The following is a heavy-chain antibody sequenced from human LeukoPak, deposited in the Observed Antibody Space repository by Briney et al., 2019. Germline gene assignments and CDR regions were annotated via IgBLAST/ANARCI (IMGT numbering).Heavy chain of an antibody. J-gene: IGHJ4*02. V-gene: IGHV4-39*07. CDR2: VSYSGST. CDR3: ARAYRDYGDDY. Sequence: SETLFLTCTVSGGSISSNNSYWDWIRQPPGKGLEWIGSVSYSGSTYYNPSLKSRVTISVGTSKNQFSLKLSSVTAADTAVYYCARAYRDYGDDYWGQGTLVTVSS. D-gene: IGHD4-17*01. CDR1: GGSISSNNSY.